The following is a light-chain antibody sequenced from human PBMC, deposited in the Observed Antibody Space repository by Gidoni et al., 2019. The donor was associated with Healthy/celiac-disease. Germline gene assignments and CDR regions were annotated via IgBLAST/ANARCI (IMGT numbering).Light chain of an antibody. Sequence: EIVLTPSPGTLSLSPGERATLSCRASQSVSSSYLAWYQQKPGQAPRLLISGASSRATGIPDRFSGSGSGTDFTLTISRLEPEDFAVYYCQQYGSSPRTFGQGTKVEIK. J-gene: IGKJ1*01. CDR3: QQYGSSPRT. CDR1: QSVSSSY. CDR2: GAS. V-gene: IGKV3-20*01.